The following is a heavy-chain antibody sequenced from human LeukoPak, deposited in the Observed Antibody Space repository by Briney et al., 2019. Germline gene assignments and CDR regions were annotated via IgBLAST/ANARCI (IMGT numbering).Heavy chain of an antibody. J-gene: IGHJ5*02. CDR2: IYYSGST. Sequence: SETLSLTCTVSGGSISSSSYYWGWIRQPPGKGLEWIGSIYYSGSTYYNPSLKSRVTISVDTSKNQFSLKLSSVTAADTAVYYCARPKLGRLWFDPWGQGTLVTVSS. D-gene: IGHD7-27*01. V-gene: IGHV4-39*07. CDR1: GGSISSSSYY. CDR3: ARPKLGRLWFDP.